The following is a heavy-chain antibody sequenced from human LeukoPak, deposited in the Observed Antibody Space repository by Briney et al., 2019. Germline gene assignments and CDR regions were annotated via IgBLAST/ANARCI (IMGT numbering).Heavy chain of an antibody. CDR3: AKETIYYFGSGSYDWFDP. D-gene: IGHD3-10*01. Sequence: GGSLRLSCAASGFTFSSYAMSWVRQAPGKGLEWVSAISGSGGSTYYADSVKGRFTISRDNSKNTLYLQMNSLRAEDTAVYYCAKETIYYFGSGSYDWFDPWGQGTLVTVSS. J-gene: IGHJ5*02. CDR1: GFTFSSYA. V-gene: IGHV3-23*01. CDR2: ISGSGGST.